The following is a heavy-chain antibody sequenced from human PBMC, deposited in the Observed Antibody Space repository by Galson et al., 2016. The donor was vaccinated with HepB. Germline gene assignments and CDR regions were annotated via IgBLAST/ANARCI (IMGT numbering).Heavy chain of an antibody. V-gene: IGHV4-34*01. Sequence: LRLSCAASGFAFSSSTVSWVRQSPGKGLEWIGEVHQSGNINYNPSLKSRVTISGDRSENQFSLKMTSVTAADTAVYFCARGLVVRGLSYYGSGKQSGGSFDIWGQGTMVTVSS. CDR1: GFAFSSST. J-gene: IGHJ3*02. CDR3: ARGLVVRGLSYYGSGKQSGGSFDI. D-gene: IGHD3-10*01. CDR2: VHQSGNI.